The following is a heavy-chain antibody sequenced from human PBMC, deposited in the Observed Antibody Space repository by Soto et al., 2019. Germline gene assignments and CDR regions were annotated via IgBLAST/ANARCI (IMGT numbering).Heavy chain of an antibody. D-gene: IGHD2-2*01. J-gene: IGHJ4*02. Sequence: SETLCLTCTVSGGSINNYYWCWVRQPAGKGLEWIGRIYTSGSTNYNPSLTGRVTMSVDTSKNQFSLKLSSVTAADTAVYYCARACSSNSCYDVFDYWGQGTLVTVSS. CDR2: IYTSGST. CDR3: ARACSSNSCYDVFDY. CDR1: GGSINNYY. V-gene: IGHV4-4*07.